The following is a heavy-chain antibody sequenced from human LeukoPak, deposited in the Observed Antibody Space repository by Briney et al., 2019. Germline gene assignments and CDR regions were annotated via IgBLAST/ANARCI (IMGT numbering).Heavy chain of an antibody. CDR2: IGTAGDT. Sequence: GGSLRLSCAASGFTFSSYDMHWVRQATGKGLEWVSAIGTAGDTYYPGSVKGRFTISRENAKNSLYLQMNSLRVGDTAVYYCARADGRARGFDYWGQETLVTVSS. CDR3: ARADGRARGFDY. D-gene: IGHD1-26*01. J-gene: IGHJ4*02. CDR1: GFTFSSYD. V-gene: IGHV3-13*01.